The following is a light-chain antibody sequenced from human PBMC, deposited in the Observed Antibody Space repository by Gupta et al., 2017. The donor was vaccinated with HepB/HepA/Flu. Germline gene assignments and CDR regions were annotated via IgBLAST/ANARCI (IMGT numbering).Light chain of an antibody. CDR1: QDISNY. CDR2: DAS. Sequence: DIQMTQSPSSLSASVGDRVTITCQASQDISNYLNWYQQKPGKAPKLLIYDASNVETGVPSRFSGSGSGTDFTFTISSLQPEDIATYYCQQDDNLPFTSGHGTKVDIK. CDR3: QQDDNLPFT. V-gene: IGKV1-33*01. J-gene: IGKJ3*01.